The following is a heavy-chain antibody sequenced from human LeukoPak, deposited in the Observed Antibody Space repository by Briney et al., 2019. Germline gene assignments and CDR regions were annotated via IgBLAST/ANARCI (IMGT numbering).Heavy chain of an antibody. V-gene: IGHV1-2*02. CDR2: INPNSGGT. CDR3: ARTTCSSTSCYHYYYYGMDV. D-gene: IGHD2-2*01. CDR1: GYTFTGYY. J-gene: IGHJ6*02. Sequence: ASVKVSCKASGYTFTGYYMHWVRQAPGQGLEWMGWINPNSGGTNYAQKFQGRVTMTRDTSISTAYMELSRLRSDDTAVYYCARTTCSSTSCYHYYYYGMDVWGQGTTVTVSS.